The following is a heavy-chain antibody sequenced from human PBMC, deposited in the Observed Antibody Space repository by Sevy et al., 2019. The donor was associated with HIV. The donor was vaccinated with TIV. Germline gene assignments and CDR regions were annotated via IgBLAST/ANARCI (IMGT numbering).Heavy chain of an antibody. Sequence: GGSLRLSCAASGFTFDDYAVHWVRQTPGKGLEWVAGISWNSGTKEYADSVKGRFTISRDNAKNSLYLQMNSLRDEDTAVYYCARGFMGADYYYGMDVWGQGTTVTVSS. J-gene: IGHJ6*02. CDR2: ISWNSGTK. CDR3: ARGFMGADYYYGMDV. V-gene: IGHV3-9*01. CDR1: GFTFDDYA. D-gene: IGHD3-3*01.